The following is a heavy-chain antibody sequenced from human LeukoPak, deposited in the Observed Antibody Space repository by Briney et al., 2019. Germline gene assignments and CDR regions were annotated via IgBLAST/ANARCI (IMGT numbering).Heavy chain of an antibody. CDR3: ARTYVLLWFGELFSAFDI. J-gene: IGHJ3*02. CDR1: GYTFTSYD. D-gene: IGHD3-10*01. V-gene: IGHV1-3*01. Sequence: GASVKVSCKASGYTFTSYDINWVRQATGQGLEWMGWINAGNGNTKYSQKFQGRVTITRDTSASPAYMELSSLRSEDTAVYYCARTYVLLWFGELFSAFDIWGQGTMVTVSS. CDR2: INAGNGNT.